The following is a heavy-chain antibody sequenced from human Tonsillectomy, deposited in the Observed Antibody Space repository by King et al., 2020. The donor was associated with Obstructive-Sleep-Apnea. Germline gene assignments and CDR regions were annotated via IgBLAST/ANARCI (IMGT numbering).Heavy chain of an antibody. CDR1: RFTFSNYA. Sequence: VQLVESGGGLVQPGGSLRLSCAASRFTFSNYAMSWVRQTPGKGLEWVSIISGSGGSTYYADSVKGRFTISRDNSKSTLYLQLNSLRADDTAVYYCAKTWGAVTGARTDAFDIWGQGTMVTVSS. V-gene: IGHV3-23*04. CDR2: ISGSGGST. CDR3: AKTWGAVTGARTDAFDI. D-gene: IGHD6-19*01. J-gene: IGHJ3*02.